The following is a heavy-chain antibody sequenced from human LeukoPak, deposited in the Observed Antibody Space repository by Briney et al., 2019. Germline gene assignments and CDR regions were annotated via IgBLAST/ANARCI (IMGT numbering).Heavy chain of an antibody. CDR3: AKSIGWIGDY. CDR1: ALTFSNYG. D-gene: IGHD6-19*01. V-gene: IGHV3-30*02. J-gene: IGHJ4*02. Sequence: AGSLTLTCAAYALTFSNYGMHWVRQAQGQGLEWVAFIRNDGSNNYYADYGKGTFTISSDNYTNTLYLKMNSLRAEATAVYYSAKSIGWIGDYWGQGTVIIVSS. CDR2: IRNDGSNN.